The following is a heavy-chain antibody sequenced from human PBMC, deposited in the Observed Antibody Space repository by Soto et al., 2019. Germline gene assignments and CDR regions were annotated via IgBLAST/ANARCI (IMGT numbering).Heavy chain of an antibody. CDR1: GGSISSGDYC. Sequence: PSETLSLTCTVSGGSISSGDYCWTWIRQPPGKGLEWIGDIYDSGATYDNPSRRSRLTISVDTCKNQYSLNLRFVTAADTAVYYRARARQQYRPIDYWGQGTMVTVSS. CDR3: ARARQQYRPIDY. D-gene: IGHD2-2*01. J-gene: IGHJ4*02. CDR2: IYDSGAT. V-gene: IGHV4-30-4*01.